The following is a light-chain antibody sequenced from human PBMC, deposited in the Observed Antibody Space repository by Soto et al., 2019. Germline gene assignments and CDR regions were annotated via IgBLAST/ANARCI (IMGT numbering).Light chain of an antibody. CDR3: QQYYSTPFT. CDR1: QSVLYSSDSKNY. CDR2: WAS. V-gene: IGKV4-1*01. J-gene: IGKJ3*01. Sequence: DIVMTQSPDSLAVSLGERATINCKSSQSVLYSSDSKNYLAWYQQKPGQPPKLLIYWASTRESGVPDRFSGSGSGTEFTLTISSLQAEDVAVYYCQQYYSTPFTFGPGTKVDIE.